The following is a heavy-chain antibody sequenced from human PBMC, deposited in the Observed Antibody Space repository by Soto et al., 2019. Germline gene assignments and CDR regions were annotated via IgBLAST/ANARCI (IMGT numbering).Heavy chain of an antibody. Sequence: GGSLRLSCAASGFTFSSYAMSWVRQAPGKGLEWVSAISGSGGSTYYADSVKGRFANSRDNSKNTLYLQMNSLRAEDTAVYYCANVYDSSGYYYFAYWGQGTLVTVSS. CDR3: ANVYDSSGYYYFAY. CDR1: GFTFSSYA. D-gene: IGHD3-22*01. V-gene: IGHV3-23*01. J-gene: IGHJ4*02. CDR2: ISGSGGST.